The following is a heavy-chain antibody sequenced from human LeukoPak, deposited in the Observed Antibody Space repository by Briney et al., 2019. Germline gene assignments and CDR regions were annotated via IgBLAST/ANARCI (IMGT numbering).Heavy chain of an antibody. CDR1: GYTLTDYY. CDR2: INPNSGGT. Sequence: ASVKVSCKASGYTLTDYYMHWARQAPGQGLEWMGRINPNSGGTDYAQKFQGRVTITRDTSISTAYMELSRLRSDDTAVYYCAREMTTIENDYWGQGTLVTVSS. V-gene: IGHV1-2*02. CDR3: AREMTTIENDY. J-gene: IGHJ4*02. D-gene: IGHD5-24*01.